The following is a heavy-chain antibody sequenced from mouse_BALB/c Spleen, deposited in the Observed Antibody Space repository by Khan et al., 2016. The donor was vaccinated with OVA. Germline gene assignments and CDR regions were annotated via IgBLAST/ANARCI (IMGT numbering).Heavy chain of an antibody. CDR2: ISYSGST. CDR3: ARDYGSSYYYFDY. V-gene: IGHV3-2*02. D-gene: IGHD1-1*01. CDR1: GYSITSDYA. J-gene: IGHJ2*01. Sequence: EVQLQESGPGLVKPSQSLSLTCTVTGYSITSDYAWNWIRQFPGNKLEWMGYISYSGSTSYNPSLKSRISITRDTSKNQFFLQLKSVTTEDTATVYCARDYGSSYYYFDYWGQGTTLTVSS.